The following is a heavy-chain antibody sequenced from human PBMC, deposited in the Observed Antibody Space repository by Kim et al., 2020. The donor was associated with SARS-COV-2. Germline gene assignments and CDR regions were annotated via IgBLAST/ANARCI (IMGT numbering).Heavy chain of an antibody. V-gene: IGHV3-30*02. CDR3: AKAEAYDY. J-gene: IGHJ4*02. CDR2: DGSNK. Sequence: DGSNKYYADSVKGRFTISHDNSQNTLYLQMNSLRAEDTAVYYCAKAEAYDYWGQGTLVTVSS.